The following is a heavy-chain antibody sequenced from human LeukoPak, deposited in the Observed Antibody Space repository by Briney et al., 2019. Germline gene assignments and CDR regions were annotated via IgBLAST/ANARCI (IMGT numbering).Heavy chain of an antibody. J-gene: IGHJ6*03. D-gene: IGHD3-3*01. Sequence: GGSLRLPCAASGFTFSSYEMNWVRQAPGKGLEWVSYISSSGSTIYYADSVKGRFTISRDNAKNSLYLQMNSLRAEDTAVYYCASQLRFLEWPGGYMDVSGKGKPVTVSS. CDR1: GFTFSSYE. CDR3: ASQLRFLEWPGGYMDV. V-gene: IGHV3-48*03. CDR2: ISSSGSTI.